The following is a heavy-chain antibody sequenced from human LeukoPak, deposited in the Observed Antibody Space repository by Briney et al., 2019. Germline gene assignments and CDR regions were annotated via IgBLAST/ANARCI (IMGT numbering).Heavy chain of an antibody. CDR3: ARGSSWYGPNAFDI. V-gene: IGHV4-39*01. CDR2: IYYSGST. D-gene: IGHD6-13*01. Sequence: PSETLSLTCTVSGGSISSSSYYWGWIRQPPGKGLEWIGSIYYSGSTYYNPSLKSRVTISVDTSKNQFSLKLSSVTAADTAVYYCARGSSWYGPNAFDIWGQGTMVTVSS. CDR1: GGSISSSSYY. J-gene: IGHJ3*02.